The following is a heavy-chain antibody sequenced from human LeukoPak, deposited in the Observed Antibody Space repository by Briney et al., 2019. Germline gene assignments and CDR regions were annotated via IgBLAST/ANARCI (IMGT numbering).Heavy chain of an antibody. D-gene: IGHD6-6*01. V-gene: IGHV3-53*01. CDR1: GFTVSSNY. J-gene: IGHJ4*02. CDR2: IYSGGST. CDR3: GRVIRGVSAARLSFSIDY. Sequence: GGSLRLSCAASGFTVSSNYMSWVRQAPGRGLEWVSVIYSGGSTYYADSVKGRFTISRDNAKNSLYLQMNSLRVEDTAVYYCGRVIRGVSAARLSFSIDYWGQGTLVTVSS.